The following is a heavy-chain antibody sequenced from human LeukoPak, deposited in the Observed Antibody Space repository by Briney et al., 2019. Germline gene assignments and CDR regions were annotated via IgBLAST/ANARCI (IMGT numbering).Heavy chain of an antibody. CDR1: GYSFTNYW. Sequence: GESLKISFRGSGYSFTNYWIGWVRQMPGKGLEWMGIIYPGGSDTRYSPSFQGQVTISADKSFSTAYLQWSSLKASDTAVYYCARHHSGSYLDFWGQGTLVSVSS. V-gene: IGHV5-51*01. CDR2: IYPGGSDT. D-gene: IGHD1-26*01. CDR3: ARHHSGSYLDF. J-gene: IGHJ4*02.